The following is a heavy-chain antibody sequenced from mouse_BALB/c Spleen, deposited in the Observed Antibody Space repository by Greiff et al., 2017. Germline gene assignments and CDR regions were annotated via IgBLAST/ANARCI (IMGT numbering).Heavy chain of an antibody. J-gene: IGHJ3*01. CDR3: ARWAYDYGFAY. CDR2: ISSGSSTI. Sequence: EVKLVESGGGLVQPGGSRKLSCAASGFTFSSFGMHWVRQAPEKGLEWVAYISSGSSTIYYADTVKGRFTISRDNPKNTLFLQMTSLRSEDTAMYYCARWAYDYGFAYWGQGTLVTVSA. D-gene: IGHD2-4*01. CDR1: GFTFSSFG. V-gene: IGHV5-17*02.